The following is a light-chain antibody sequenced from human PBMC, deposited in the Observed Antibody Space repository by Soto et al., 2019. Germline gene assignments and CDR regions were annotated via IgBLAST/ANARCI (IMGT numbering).Light chain of an antibody. Sequence: EIVLTQSPGSLSLSPGERATLSCRASQSVSSTFFAWYQQRPGQAPRLLMYGASSRATGIPERFSGSGSGTDFTLTISRLEPEDFGLYYCQQFERSVTFGQGTKGEIK. CDR2: GAS. V-gene: IGKV3-20*01. CDR3: QQFERSVT. CDR1: QSVSSTF. J-gene: IGKJ1*01.